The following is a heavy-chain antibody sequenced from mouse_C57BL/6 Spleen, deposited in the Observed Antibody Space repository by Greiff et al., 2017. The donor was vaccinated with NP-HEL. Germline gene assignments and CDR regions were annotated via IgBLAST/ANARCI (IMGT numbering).Heavy chain of an antibody. J-gene: IGHJ2*01. CDR2: IHPNSGST. Sequence: QVQLQQSGAELVKPGASVKLSCKASGYTFTSYWMHWVKQRPGQGLEWIGMIHPNSGSTNYNEKFKSKATLTVDKSSSTAYMQLSSLTSEDSAVYYCARGLIDYYGSSYGYWGQGTTLTVSS. V-gene: IGHV1-64*01. CDR3: ARGLIDYYGSSYGY. D-gene: IGHD1-1*01. CDR1: GYTFTSYW.